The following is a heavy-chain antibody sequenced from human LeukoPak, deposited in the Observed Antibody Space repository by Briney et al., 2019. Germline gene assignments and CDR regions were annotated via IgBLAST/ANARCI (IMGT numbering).Heavy chain of an antibody. CDR2: ISGDGGST. J-gene: IGHJ4*02. D-gene: IGHD3-16*01. Sequence: GALRLSCAASGLTFDDYAMHWVRQAPGKGLEWVSLISGDGGSTYYADSVKGRFTISRDNSKNSLYLQMNSLRTEDTALYYCAKVGIWGSYQDIDYWGQGTLVTVSS. V-gene: IGHV3-43*02. CDR1: GLTFDDYA. CDR3: AKVGIWGSYQDIDY.